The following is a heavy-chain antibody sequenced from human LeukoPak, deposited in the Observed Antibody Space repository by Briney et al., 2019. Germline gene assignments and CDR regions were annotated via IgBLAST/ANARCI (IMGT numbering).Heavy chain of an antibody. CDR2: VNSDGSWT. V-gene: IGHV3-74*01. D-gene: IGHD2-2*01. CDR1: GNYW. CDR3: VSFYETN. J-gene: IGHJ4*02. Sequence: GGSLRLSCAASGNYWMHWVRQAPGKGLVWVSHVNSDGSWTSHADSVKGRFTISKDNAKDTVYLQMNNLRTEDTAVYYCVSFYETNWGRGTLVTVSS.